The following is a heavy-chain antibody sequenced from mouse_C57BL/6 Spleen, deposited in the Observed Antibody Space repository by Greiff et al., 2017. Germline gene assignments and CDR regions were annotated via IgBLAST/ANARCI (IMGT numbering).Heavy chain of an antibody. V-gene: IGHV1-39*01. CDR2: INPNYGTT. CDR1: GYSFTDYN. D-gene: IGHD3-2*02. J-gene: IGHJ4*01. CDR3: ARAGAQATNYYAMDY. Sequence: EVQLQPSGPELVKPGASVKISCKASGYSFTDYNMNWVKQSNGKSLELIGVINPNYGTTSYNQKFKGNATLTVEQSSSTAYMQLNSLTSDDSAVYYCARAGAQATNYYAMDYWGQGTSVTVSS.